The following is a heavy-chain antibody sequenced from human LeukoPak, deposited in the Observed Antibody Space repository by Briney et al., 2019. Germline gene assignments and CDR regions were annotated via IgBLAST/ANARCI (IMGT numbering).Heavy chain of an antibody. CDR1: GGSISSSNYY. J-gene: IGHJ4*02. V-gene: IGHV3-53*01. CDR2: IYGGGST. CDR3: ARRGDGGRSFDY. Sequence: PSETLSLTCTVSGGSISSSNYYWGWVRQAPGKGLEWVSLIYGGGSTYYADSVKGRFTISRDNSKNTLYLQMNSLRAEDTAVYYCARRGDGGRSFDYWGQGTLVTVSS. D-gene: IGHD4-23*01.